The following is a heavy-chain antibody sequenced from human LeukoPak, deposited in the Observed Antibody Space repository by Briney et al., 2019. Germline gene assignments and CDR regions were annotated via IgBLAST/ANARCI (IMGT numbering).Heavy chain of an antibody. CDR1: GFTFSSYA. CDR3: AKGDTAMVGTFVI. J-gene: IGHJ3*02. V-gene: IGHV3-23*01. D-gene: IGHD5-18*01. Sequence: GGSLRLSCAASGFTFSSYAMSWVRQAPGKGLEGGSAISGSGGSTYYADSVKGRFTISRDNSKNTLYMQMNSLRAEDTAVYYCAKGDTAMVGTFVIWGQGTMVTVSS. CDR2: ISGSGGST.